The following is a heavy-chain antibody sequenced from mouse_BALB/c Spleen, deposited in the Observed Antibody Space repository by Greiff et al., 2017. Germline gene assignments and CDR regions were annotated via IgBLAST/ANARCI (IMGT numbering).Heavy chain of an antibody. CDR3: ARGYYGSSYWYFDV. V-gene: IGHV1-4*01. J-gene: IGHJ1*01. D-gene: IGHD1-1*01. Sequence: QVHVKQSGAELARPGASVKMSCKASGYTFTSYTMHWVKQRPGQGLEWIGYINPSSGYTNYNQKFKDKATLTADKSSSTAYMQLSSLTSEDSAVYYCARGYYGSSYWYFDVWGAGTTVTVSS. CDR1: GYTFTSYT. CDR2: INPSSGYT.